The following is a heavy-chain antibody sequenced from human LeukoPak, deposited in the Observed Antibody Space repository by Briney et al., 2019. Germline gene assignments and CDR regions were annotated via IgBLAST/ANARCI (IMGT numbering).Heavy chain of an antibody. D-gene: IGHD3-10*01. Sequence: SETLSLTCTVPGGSISSYYGSFIRHSPGEGLERIDYIYYSGSANYNPSLKSRVTISVDTSKNQFSLKLSSVTAADTAVYYCARDDYYGSGSYYHWGQGTLVTVSS. J-gene: IGHJ4*02. V-gene: IGHV4-59*01. CDR1: GGSISSYY. CDR3: ARDDYYGSGSYYH. CDR2: IYYSGSA.